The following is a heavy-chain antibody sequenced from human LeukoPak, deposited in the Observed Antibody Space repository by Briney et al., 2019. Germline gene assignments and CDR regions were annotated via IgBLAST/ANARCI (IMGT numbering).Heavy chain of an antibody. CDR2: MNPNSGNT. CDR1: GYTFTSYD. Sequence: ASVKVSCKASGYTFTSYDISWVRQATGQELEWMGWMNPNSGNTGYAQKFQGRVTMTRNTSISTAYMELSSLRSEDTAVYYCARDGGIYDSSGYYSLWGQGTLVTVSS. J-gene: IGHJ4*02. CDR3: ARDGGIYDSSGYYSL. V-gene: IGHV1-8*01. D-gene: IGHD3-22*01.